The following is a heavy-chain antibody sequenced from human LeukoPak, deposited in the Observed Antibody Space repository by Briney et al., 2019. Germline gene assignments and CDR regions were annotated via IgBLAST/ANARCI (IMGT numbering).Heavy chain of an antibody. CDR2: IYYSGST. CDR3: ARGLSPGSTFDI. D-gene: IGHD2-2*01. CDR1: CGSIRSYY. V-gene: IGHV4-59*01. J-gene: IGHJ3*02. Sequence: PSETLSLTCTVACGSIRSYYWSWLRQPPGKGLEWIGYIYYSGSTNYNPSLKSRVTISVDTSKHQFSLKLSSVTAADTAVYYCARGLSPGSTFDIWGQGTMVTVSS.